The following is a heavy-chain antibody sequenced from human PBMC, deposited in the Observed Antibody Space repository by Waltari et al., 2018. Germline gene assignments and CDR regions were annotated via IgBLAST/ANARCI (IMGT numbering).Heavy chain of an antibody. CDR3: ARVRRKNIVVVVAAGYYFDY. CDR1: GFTFSSYW. J-gene: IGHJ4*02. V-gene: IGHV3-7*01. D-gene: IGHD2-15*01. Sequence: QPGGSLRLSCAASGFTFSSYWISWVRQAPGKGLEWVANIKQDGSEKYYVDSVKGRFTISRDNAKNSLYLQMNSLRAEDTAVYYCARVRRKNIVVVVAAGYYFDYWGQGTLVTVSS. CDR2: IKQDGSEK.